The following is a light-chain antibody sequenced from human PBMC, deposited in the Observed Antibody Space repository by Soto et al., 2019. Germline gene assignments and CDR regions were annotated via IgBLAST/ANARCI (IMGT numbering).Light chain of an antibody. CDR2: DVS. CDR1: GSDVGAYNY. J-gene: IGLJ1*01. CDR3: YSYTSSSTHV. Sequence: QSALTQPASVSGSPGQSITISCSGTGSDVGAYNYVSWYQQHPAKAPKLMIYDVSNRPSRVSDRFSGSKSGNTASLTISGLQAADEADYYCYSYTSSSTHVFGPGTKVTVL. V-gene: IGLV2-14*01.